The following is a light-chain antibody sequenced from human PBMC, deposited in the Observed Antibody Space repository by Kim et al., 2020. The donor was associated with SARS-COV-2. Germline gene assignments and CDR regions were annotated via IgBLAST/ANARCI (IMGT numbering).Light chain of an antibody. CDR3: ATWDDSLNAWV. CDR2: AHD. J-gene: IGLJ3*02. Sequence: GPRVHLSCSGGHPNLGANPGTWYQQFPGTAPKLLFYAHDRRPSRVPDRFSVSQSGTSASLAISGLQSEDEADYYCATWDDSLNAWVFGGGTQLTVL. V-gene: IGLV1-44*01. CDR1: HPNLGANP.